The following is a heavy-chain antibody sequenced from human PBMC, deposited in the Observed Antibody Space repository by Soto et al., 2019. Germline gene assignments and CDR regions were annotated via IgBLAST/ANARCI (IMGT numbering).Heavy chain of an antibody. Sequence: SGPTLVNPTQTLTLTCTFSGFSLSTSGMGVGWIRQPPGKALEWLAVLYWDDDKRYSPSLKSRLTITKGSSENQVVLTMTNMDPVDTATYYCTRFIVAGGFDFWAQGALVTVSS. D-gene: IGHD6-13*01. CDR3: TRFIVAGGFDF. CDR1: GFSLSTSGMG. CDR2: LYWDDDK. V-gene: IGHV2-5*02. J-gene: IGHJ4*02.